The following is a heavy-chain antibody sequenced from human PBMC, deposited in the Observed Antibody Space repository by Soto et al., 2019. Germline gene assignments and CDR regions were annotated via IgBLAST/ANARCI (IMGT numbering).Heavy chain of an antibody. CDR2: ISYDGGNK. Sequence: GGSLRLSCAASGFTFSNYGLHWVRQAPGKGLEWVAVISYDGGNKYYADSVKGRFTISRDNSKNTLYLQMNSLRAEDTAVYYCAKSLTDYSNTRFDYWGQGTLVTVSS. CDR1: GFTFSNYG. V-gene: IGHV3-30*18. CDR3: AKSLTDYSNTRFDY. D-gene: IGHD4-4*01. J-gene: IGHJ4*02.